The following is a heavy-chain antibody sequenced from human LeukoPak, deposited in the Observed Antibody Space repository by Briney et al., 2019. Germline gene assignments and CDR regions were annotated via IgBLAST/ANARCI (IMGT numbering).Heavy chain of an antibody. CDR1: GGTFSSYA. Sequence: ASVKVSCKASGGTFSSYAISWVRQAPGQGLEWMGGIIPIFGTANYAQKFQGRVTITTDESTSTAYMELSSLRSEDTAVYYCARGRRYYGDLYYYYMDVWGKGTTVTVSS. CDR2: IIPIFGTA. J-gene: IGHJ6*03. CDR3: ARGRRYYGDLYYYYMDV. D-gene: IGHD4-17*01. V-gene: IGHV1-69*05.